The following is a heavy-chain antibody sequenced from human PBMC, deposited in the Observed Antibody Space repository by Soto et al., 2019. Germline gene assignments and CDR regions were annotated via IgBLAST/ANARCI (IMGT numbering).Heavy chain of an antibody. CDR3: ARYARIIRPVAAAGASDV. CDR1: GFTFSNHY. CDR2: IKQDGSRK. V-gene: IGHV3-7*01. Sequence: EVQLVESGGGLVQPGGSLRLSCEASGFTFSNHYMSWVRQAPGKGLEWVANIKQDGSRKFYVHSVKGRFTIARDNAKNEVHLRIDSLRVRDTTDDYRARYARIIRPVAAAGASDVWGQGTMVTVSS. D-gene: IGHD3-16*01. J-gene: IGHJ3*01.